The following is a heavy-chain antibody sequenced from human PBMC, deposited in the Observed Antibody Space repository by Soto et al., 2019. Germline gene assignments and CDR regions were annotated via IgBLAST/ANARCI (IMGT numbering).Heavy chain of an antibody. V-gene: IGHV3-48*03. CDR2: ISSSGRTV. D-gene: IGHD3-22*01. J-gene: IGHJ3*02. Sequence: PGGSLRLSCAASGFTFSLYEMNWVRQAPGKGLEWVSYISSSGRTVYNADSVQGRFTISRDNAKNSLYLQMNSLRGEDTAVYYCAREVVDDVFDIWGQGTMVTVSS. CDR3: AREVVDDVFDI. CDR1: GFTFSLYE.